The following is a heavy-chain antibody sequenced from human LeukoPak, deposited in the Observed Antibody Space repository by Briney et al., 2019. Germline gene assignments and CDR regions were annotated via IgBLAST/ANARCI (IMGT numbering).Heavy chain of an antibody. Sequence: GGSLRLSCAASGFTFSDYYMSWIRQAPGKGLEWVSYISSSGSTIYYADSVKGRFTISRDNAKNSLYLQMNSLRAEDTAVYYCARADIVVVPAAIYFQHWGQGTLVTVSS. CDR3: ARADIVVVPAAIYFQH. CDR2: ISSSGSTI. J-gene: IGHJ1*01. D-gene: IGHD2-2*01. V-gene: IGHV3-11*04. CDR1: GFTFSDYY.